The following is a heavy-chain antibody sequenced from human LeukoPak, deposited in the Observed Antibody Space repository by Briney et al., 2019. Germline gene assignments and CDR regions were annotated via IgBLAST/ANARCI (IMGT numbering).Heavy chain of an antibody. CDR3: ARDLGPMYSSSLPFDP. Sequence: ASVKVSCKVSGYTLTELSMHWVRQASGRGLEWMGGFDPEDGETIYAQKFQGRVTMTRDTSTSTVYMELSSLRSEDTAVYYCARDLGPMYSSSLPFDPWGQGTLVTVSS. D-gene: IGHD6-6*01. J-gene: IGHJ5*02. CDR2: FDPEDGET. V-gene: IGHV1-24*01. CDR1: GYTLTELS.